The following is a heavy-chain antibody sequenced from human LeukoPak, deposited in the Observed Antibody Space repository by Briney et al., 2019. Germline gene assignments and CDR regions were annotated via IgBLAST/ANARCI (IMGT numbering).Heavy chain of an antibody. CDR2: IKQDGSEK. CDR1: GFTFSSYW. CDR3: ARDPSSARVTVDY. D-gene: IGHD6-19*01. V-gene: IGHV3-7*01. Sequence: GGSLRLSCAASGFTFSSYWISWVRQAPGKGLEWVANIKQDGSEKYYVDSVKGRFTISRDNAKNSLYLQMNSLRAEDTAVYYCARDPSSARVTVDYWGQGTLVTVSS. J-gene: IGHJ4*02.